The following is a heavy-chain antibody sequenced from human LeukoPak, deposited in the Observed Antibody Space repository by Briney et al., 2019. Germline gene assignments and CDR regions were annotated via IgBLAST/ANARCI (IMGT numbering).Heavy chain of an antibody. CDR2: IIPIFGTA. CDR1: GGTFISYA. D-gene: IGHD6-6*01. J-gene: IGHJ6*03. V-gene: IGHV1-69*05. CDR3: ARGRSISSYVDV. Sequence: SVKVSCKASGGTFISYAISWVRQAPGQGLEWMGGIIPIFGTANYAQKFQGRVTITTDESTSTAYMELSSLRSEDTAVYYCARGRSISSYVDVWGKGTTVTVSS.